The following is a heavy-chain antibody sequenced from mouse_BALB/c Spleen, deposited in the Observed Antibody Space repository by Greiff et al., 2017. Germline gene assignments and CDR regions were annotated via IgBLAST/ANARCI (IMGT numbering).Heavy chain of an antibody. J-gene: IGHJ4*01. D-gene: IGHD1-1*01. Sequence: QVQLQQPGAELVKPGASVKLSCKASGYTFTSYWMHWVKLRPGQGFEWIGEINPSNGGTNYNEKFKRKATLTVDKSSSTAYMQLSSLTSEASAVYDCAIEYSTSVVAPMDYWGQGTTLTVSS. V-gene: IGHV1S16*01. CDR1: GYTFTSYW. CDR3: AIEYSTSVVAPMDY. CDR2: INPSNGGT.